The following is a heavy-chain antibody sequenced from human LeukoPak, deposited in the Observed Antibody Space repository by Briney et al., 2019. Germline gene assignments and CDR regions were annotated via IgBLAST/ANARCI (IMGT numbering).Heavy chain of an antibody. Sequence: GGSLRLSCAASGFTFSSYGMHWVRQAPGKGLEWVAFIRYDGSNKYYADSVKGRFTISRDNSKNTLYLQMNSLRAEDTAVYYCAKDRDDSSGSYSDYWGQGTLVTVSS. CDR3: AKDRDDSSGSYSDY. V-gene: IGHV3-30*02. CDR1: GFTFSSYG. D-gene: IGHD3-22*01. J-gene: IGHJ4*02. CDR2: IRYDGSNK.